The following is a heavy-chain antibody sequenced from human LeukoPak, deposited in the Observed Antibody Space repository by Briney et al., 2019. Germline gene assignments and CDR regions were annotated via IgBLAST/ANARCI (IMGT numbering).Heavy chain of an antibody. V-gene: IGHV4-39*01. J-gene: IGHJ4*02. CDR1: GGSISSSSYY. Sequence: SETLSLTCTVSGGSISSSSYYWGWIRQPPGKGLEWIGSIYYSGSTYYNPSLKSRVTISVDTSKNQFSLKLSSVTAADTAVYYCARLGDILTGYYCYWGQGTLVTVSS. D-gene: IGHD3-9*01. CDR2: IYYSGST. CDR3: ARLGDILTGYYCY.